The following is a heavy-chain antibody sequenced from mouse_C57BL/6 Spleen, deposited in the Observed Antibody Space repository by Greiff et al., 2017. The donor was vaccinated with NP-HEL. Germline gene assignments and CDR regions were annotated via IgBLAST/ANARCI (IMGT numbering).Heavy chain of an antibody. CDR1: GYTFTDYY. J-gene: IGHJ2*01. V-gene: IGHV1-26*01. Sequence: EVQLQQSGPELVKPGASVKISCKASGYTFTDYYMNWVKQSHGKSLEWIGDINPNNGGTSYNQKFKGKATLTVDKSSSTAYMEPRSLTSEGSAVYYCARRDYDCHYFDYWGQGTTLTVSS. D-gene: IGHD2-4*01. CDR3: ARRDYDCHYFDY. CDR2: INPNNGGT.